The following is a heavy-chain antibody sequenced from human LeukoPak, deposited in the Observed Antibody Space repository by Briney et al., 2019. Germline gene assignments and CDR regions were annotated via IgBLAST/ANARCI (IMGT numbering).Heavy chain of an antibody. CDR2: VYHSGST. CDR1: GSSISDNYY. CDR3: ARHNYYHFWSTLNWFDP. V-gene: IGHV4-38-2*02. Sequence: SETLSLTCTIFGSSISDNYYWGWIRRPPGKGLEWIGSVYHSGSTYYNPSPKSRVTLSVDTSNNYFSLKLRSVTAADTAVYYCARHNYYHFWSTLNWFDPWGQGTLVTVSS. D-gene: IGHD3-3*01. J-gene: IGHJ5*02.